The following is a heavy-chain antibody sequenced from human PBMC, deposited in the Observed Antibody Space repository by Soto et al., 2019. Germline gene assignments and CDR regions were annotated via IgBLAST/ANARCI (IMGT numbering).Heavy chain of an antibody. CDR3: ARARNLYCSSTSCYTHHYYYYGMDV. CDR2: ISYDGSNK. J-gene: IGHJ6*02. V-gene: IGHV3-30-3*01. D-gene: IGHD2-2*02. CDR1: GFTFSSYA. Sequence: VQLVESGGGVVQPGRSLRLSCAASGFTFSSYAMHWVRQAPGKGLEWVAVISYDGSNKYYADSVKGRFTISRDNSKNTLYLQMNSLRAEDTAVYYCARARNLYCSSTSCYTHHYYYYGMDVWGQGTTVTVSS.